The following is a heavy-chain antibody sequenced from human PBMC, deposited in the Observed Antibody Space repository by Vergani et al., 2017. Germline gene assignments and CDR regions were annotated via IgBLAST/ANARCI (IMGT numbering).Heavy chain of an antibody. CDR3: AKVRYNWNDAGWFDP. V-gene: IGHV3-48*01. CDR1: GFTFSSYS. Sequence: EVQLVESGGGLVQPGGSLRLSCAASGFTFSSYSMNWVRQAPGKGLEWVSYISSSSSTIYYADSVKGRFTISRDNAKNSLYLQMNSLRAEDTAVYYCAKVRYNWNDAGWFDPWGQGTLVTVSS. D-gene: IGHD1-1*01. CDR2: ISSSSSTI. J-gene: IGHJ5*02.